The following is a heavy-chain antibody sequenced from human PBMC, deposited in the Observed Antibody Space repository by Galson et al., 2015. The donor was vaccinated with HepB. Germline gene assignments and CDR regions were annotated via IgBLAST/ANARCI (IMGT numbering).Heavy chain of an antibody. CDR1: GFTFSSYG. CDR3: ASRRRFGADQGGPFDY. CDR2: IWYDGSNK. J-gene: IGHJ4*02. D-gene: IGHD3-10*01. V-gene: IGHV3-33*01. Sequence: SLRLSCAASGFTFSSYGMHWVRQAPGKGLEWVAVIWYDGSNKYYADSVKGRFTISRDNSKNTLYLQMNSLRAEDTAVYYCASRRRFGADQGGPFDYWGQGTLVTVSS.